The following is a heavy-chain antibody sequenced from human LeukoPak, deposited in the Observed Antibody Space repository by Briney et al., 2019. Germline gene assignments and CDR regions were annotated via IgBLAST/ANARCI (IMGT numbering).Heavy chain of an antibody. Sequence: SQTLSLTCTVPGGSISSGDYYWSWIRQPPGKGLEWIGYIYYSGSTYYNPSLKSRVTISVDTSKNQFSLKLSSVTAADTAVYYCARVGAAGTPYYYYMDVWGKGTTVTVSS. CDR3: ARVGAAGTPYYYYMDV. D-gene: IGHD6-13*01. CDR1: GGSISSGDYY. V-gene: IGHV4-30-4*08. CDR2: IYYSGST. J-gene: IGHJ6*03.